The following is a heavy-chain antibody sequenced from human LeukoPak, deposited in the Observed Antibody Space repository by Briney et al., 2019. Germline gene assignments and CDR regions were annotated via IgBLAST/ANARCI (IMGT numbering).Heavy chain of an antibody. V-gene: IGHV4-39*07. D-gene: IGHD3-10*01. Sequence: SETLSLTCTVSGGSISSTTYYWGWIGQPPGKGLEWIGSIYFSGSTYYNPSLKSRVTISVDTSKNQFSLKLSSVTDADTAVYYCARDGMWFGEFRFDYWGQGTLVTVYS. CDR2: IYFSGST. CDR3: ARDGMWFGEFRFDY. CDR1: GGSISSTTYY. J-gene: IGHJ4*02.